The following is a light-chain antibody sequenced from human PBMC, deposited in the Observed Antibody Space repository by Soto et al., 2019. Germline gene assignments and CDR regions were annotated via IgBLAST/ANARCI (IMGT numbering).Light chain of an antibody. J-gene: IGLJ1*01. V-gene: IGLV1-40*01. CDR1: RSNIGAGYD. CDR3: QSYDNSLSGLV. Sequence: QSVLTQPPSLSGAPGQRVTISCTGSRSNIGAGYDVHWYQQLPGAPPKLVIYGNSHRPSGVPDRISGSKSGTSASLAIAGLQAEDEADYYCQSYDNSLSGLVFGTGTKVTVL. CDR2: GNS.